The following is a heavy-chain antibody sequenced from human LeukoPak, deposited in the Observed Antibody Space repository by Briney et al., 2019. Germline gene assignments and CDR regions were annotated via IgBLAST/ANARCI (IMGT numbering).Heavy chain of an antibody. CDR3: ASNDFWSGYYLAGYYYYGMDV. CDR2: IIPIFGTA. Sequence: GSSVKVSCKASGGTFSSYAICWVRQAPGQGLEWMGGIIPIFGTANYAQKFQGRVTITADESTSTAYMELSSLRSEDTAVYYCASNDFWSGYYLAGYYYYGMDVWGQGTAVIVSS. D-gene: IGHD3-3*01. CDR1: GGTFSSYA. J-gene: IGHJ6*02. V-gene: IGHV1-69*01.